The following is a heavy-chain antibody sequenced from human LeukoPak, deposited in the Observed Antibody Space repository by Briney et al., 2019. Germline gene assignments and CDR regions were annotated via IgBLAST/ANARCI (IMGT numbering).Heavy chain of an antibody. CDR2: INPSGGST. Sequence: ASVKVSCKASGYTFTSYYMHWVRQAPGQGLEWMGIINPSGGSTSYAQKFQGRVTMTRDMSTSTVYMELSSLRSEDTAVYYCARAHVDGALFDYWGQGTLVTVSS. V-gene: IGHV1-46*01. CDR1: GYTFTSYY. CDR3: ARAHVDGALFDY. J-gene: IGHJ4*02.